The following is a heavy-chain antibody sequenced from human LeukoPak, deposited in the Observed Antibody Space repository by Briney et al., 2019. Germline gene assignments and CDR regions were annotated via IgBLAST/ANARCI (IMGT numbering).Heavy chain of an antibody. CDR2: IKQDGSEK. D-gene: IGHD3-10*01. CDR3: ARGFPFRGYYGSGSYYAKFDY. J-gene: IGHJ4*02. CDR1: GFTFSNAW. Sequence: GGSLRLSCAASGFTFSNAWMSWVRQAPGKGLEWVANIKQDGSEKYYVDSVKGRFTISRDNAKNSLYLQMNSLRAEDTAVYYCARGFPFRGYYGSGSYYAKFDYWGQGTLVTVSS. V-gene: IGHV3-7*01.